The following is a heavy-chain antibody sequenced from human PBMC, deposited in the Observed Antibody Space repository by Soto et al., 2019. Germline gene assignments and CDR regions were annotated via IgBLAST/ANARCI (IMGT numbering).Heavy chain of an antibody. D-gene: IGHD6-6*01. CDR3: ATRSPYSSWCGGPGGYYYGMDV. CDR1: GYTFTSYY. Sequence: SVKVSCKASGYTFTSYYMHWVRQAPGQGLEWMGIINPSGGSTSYAQKFQGRVTMTRDTSTSTVYMELSSLRSEDTAVYYCATRSPYSSWCGGPGGYYYGMDVWGQGTTVTVSS. CDR2: INPSGGST. V-gene: IGHV1-46*01. J-gene: IGHJ6*02.